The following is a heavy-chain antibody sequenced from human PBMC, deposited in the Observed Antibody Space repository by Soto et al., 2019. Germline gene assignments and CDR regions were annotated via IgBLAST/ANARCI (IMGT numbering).Heavy chain of an antibody. CDR3: ARGSPFYDYGDYVWFDP. D-gene: IGHD4-17*01. Sequence: ASVEVSCKESGYSFTSCGISWVRQAHGQGLEWMGWISAYNGNTNYAQKLQGRVTMTTDTSTSTAYMELRSLRSDDTAVYYCARGSPFYDYGDYVWFDPWGQGTLVTVSS. CDR2: ISAYNGNT. J-gene: IGHJ5*02. CDR1: GYSFTSCG. V-gene: IGHV1-18*01.